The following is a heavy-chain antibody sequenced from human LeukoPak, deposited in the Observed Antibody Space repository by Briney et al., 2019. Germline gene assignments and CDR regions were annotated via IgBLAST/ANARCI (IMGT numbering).Heavy chain of an antibody. V-gene: IGHV3-48*01. CDR1: GFTFSAYS. CDR2: IGRGTSGT. D-gene: IGHD5-18*01. J-gene: IGHJ2*01. Sequence: GGSLRLSCAASGFTFSAYSMNWVRQAPGKGPEWLSYIGRGTSGTHYAASVQGRFTISRDDDKNSLYLQMYSLRVEDTAIYYCAREHSYIYGSQYFDLWGRGALVTVSS. CDR3: AREHSYIYGSQYFDL.